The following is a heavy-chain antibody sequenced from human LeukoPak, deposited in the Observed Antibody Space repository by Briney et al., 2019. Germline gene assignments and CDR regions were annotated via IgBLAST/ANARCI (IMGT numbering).Heavy chain of an antibody. V-gene: IGHV3-33*01. Sequence: GKSLRLSCAASGLTFRNYGMHWVRQAPGKGLEWVAVIWYDGSNKYYADSVKGRFTISRDSSKDTLYLQMNSLRAEDTAVYYCATDRNSGKYYDYWGQGTLVTVPS. J-gene: IGHJ4*02. CDR3: ATDRNSGKYYDY. CDR2: IWYDGSNK. D-gene: IGHD1-26*01. CDR1: GLTFRNYG.